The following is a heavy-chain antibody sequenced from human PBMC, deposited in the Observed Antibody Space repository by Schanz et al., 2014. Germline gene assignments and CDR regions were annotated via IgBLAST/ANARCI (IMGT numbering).Heavy chain of an antibody. CDR3: ASSGAGYSSSWDFDY. V-gene: IGHV1-69*04. J-gene: IGHJ4*02. CDR1: GYTFTDYG. CDR2: IIPILGIA. D-gene: IGHD6-13*01. Sequence: QVQLVQSGAEVRKPGASVKVSCKASGYTFTDYGLSWVRQAPGQGLEWMGRIIPILGIANYAQKFQGRVTITADKSTFTAYMDVSSLRSEDTTVYYCASSGAGYSSSWDFDYWGQGTLVTVSS.